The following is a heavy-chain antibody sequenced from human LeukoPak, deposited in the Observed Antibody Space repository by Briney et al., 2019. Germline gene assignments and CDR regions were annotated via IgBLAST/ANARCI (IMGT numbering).Heavy chain of an antibody. J-gene: IGHJ2*01. CDR3: ARELVSLGTGYLDL. D-gene: IGHD7-27*01. CDR1: GFTFRTYG. CDR2: ITGSSTWT. V-gene: IGHV3-23*01. Sequence: GGSLRLSCEASGFTFRTYGMTWVRQAPGKGLEWVSGITGSSTWTYYADSVKGRFTIPRDNSKNTLHLQMDSLRAEDTAIYYCARELVSLGTGYLDLWGRGTLVTVSS.